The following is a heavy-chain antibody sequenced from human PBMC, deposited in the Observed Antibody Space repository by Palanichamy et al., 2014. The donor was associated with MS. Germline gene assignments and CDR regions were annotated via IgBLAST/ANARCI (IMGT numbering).Heavy chain of an antibody. CDR2: IYYSGGT. J-gene: IGHJ6*02. V-gene: IGHV4-39*01. CDR1: GGSISSSSYY. CDR3: GVLVNYYYNDMDV. D-gene: IGHD2/OR15-2a*01. Sequence: QLQLQESGPGLVKPSETLSLTCTVSGGSISSSSYYWGWIRQPPGKGLEWIGSIYYSGGTKYNPSLKSRVTISVDTSKNQFSLKLSSVTAADTAVYYCGVLVNYYYNDMDVWGQGTTVTVS.